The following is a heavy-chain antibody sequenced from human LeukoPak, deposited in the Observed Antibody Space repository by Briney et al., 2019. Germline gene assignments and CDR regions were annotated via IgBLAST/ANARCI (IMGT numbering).Heavy chain of an antibody. J-gene: IGHJ5*02. D-gene: IGHD3-9*01. CDR2: IYYSGST. V-gene: IGHV4-59*08. CDR3: AKPYSGTILTGWFDP. CDR1: GGSISSYC. Sequence: SETLSLTCTVSGGSISSYCWSWIRQPPGKGLEWIGYIYYSGSTNYNPSLKSRVTISVDTSKNQFSLKLSSVTAADTALYYCAKPYSGTILTGWFDPWGQGTLVTVSS.